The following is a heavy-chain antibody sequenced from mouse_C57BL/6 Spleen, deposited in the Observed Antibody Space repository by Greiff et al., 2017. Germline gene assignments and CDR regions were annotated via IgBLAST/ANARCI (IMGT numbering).Heavy chain of an antibody. J-gene: IGHJ3*01. Sequence: VMLVESGPGLVQPSQSLSITCTVSGFSLTSYGVHWVRQSPGKGLEWLGVIWSGGSTDYNAAFISRLSISKDNSKSQVFFKMNSLQADDTAIYYCAIDYYGSRVFAYWGQGTLVTVSA. V-gene: IGHV2-2*01. CDR2: IWSGGST. CDR3: AIDYYGSRVFAY. D-gene: IGHD1-1*01. CDR1: GFSLTSYG.